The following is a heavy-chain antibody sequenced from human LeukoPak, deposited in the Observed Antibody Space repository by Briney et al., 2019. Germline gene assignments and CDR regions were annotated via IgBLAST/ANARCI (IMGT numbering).Heavy chain of an antibody. J-gene: IGHJ4*02. CDR1: GFTFSRFW. D-gene: IGHD3-22*01. V-gene: IGHV3-23*01. CDR3: AKGYYDSSGYYFFDY. CDR2: ISGSGGST. Sequence: GGSLRLSCAASGFTFSRFWMSWVRQAPGKGLEWVSAISGSGGSTYYADSVKGRFTISRDNSKNTLYLQMNSLRAEDTAVYYCAKGYYDSSGYYFFDYWGQGTLVTVSS.